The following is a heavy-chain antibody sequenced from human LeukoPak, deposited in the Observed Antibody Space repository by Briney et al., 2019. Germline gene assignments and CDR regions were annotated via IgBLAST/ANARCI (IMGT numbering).Heavy chain of an antibody. J-gene: IGHJ3*02. Sequence: LRLSCTASGFTFSSYAMNWVRQPPGKGLEWIGYIYYSGSTYYNPSLKSRVTISVDTSKNQFSLKLSSVTAADTAVYYCARGTGPDAFDIWGQGTMVTVSS. CDR2: IYYSGST. D-gene: IGHD1-1*01. CDR3: ARGTGPDAFDI. CDR1: GFTFSSYA. V-gene: IGHV4-30-4*08.